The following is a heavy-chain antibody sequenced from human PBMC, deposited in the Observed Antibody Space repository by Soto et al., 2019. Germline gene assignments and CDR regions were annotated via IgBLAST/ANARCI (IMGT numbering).Heavy chain of an antibody. CDR1: GFTFSDHY. CDR2: TRNKANSYTT. Sequence: EVQLVESGGGLVQPAGCLRLSCAASGFTFSDHYMDWVRQAPGKGLEWVGRTRNKANSYTTEYAASVKGRFTISRDDSKNSLYLQMNSLKTDDTAMYYCARVGGYYDSSGYPDVWGQGTLVTVAS. J-gene: IGHJ4*02. D-gene: IGHD3-22*01. CDR3: ARVGGYYDSSGYPDV. V-gene: IGHV3-72*01.